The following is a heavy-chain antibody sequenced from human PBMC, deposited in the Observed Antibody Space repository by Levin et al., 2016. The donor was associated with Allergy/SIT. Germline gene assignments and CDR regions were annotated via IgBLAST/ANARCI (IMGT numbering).Heavy chain of an antibody. J-gene: IGHJ4*02. CDR3: ARLGGMATIIGTFDF. D-gene: IGHD5-24*01. Sequence: SETLSLTCAVYGGSFTGSYWTWIRQPPGKGLEWIGEINHVGSITYNPSLKSRLTMSVDTSNNHFSLKLTSVTAADTALYYCARLGGMATIIGTFDFWGQGTPVTVSS. CDR2: INHVGSI. V-gene: IGHV4-34*01. CDR1: GGSFTGSY.